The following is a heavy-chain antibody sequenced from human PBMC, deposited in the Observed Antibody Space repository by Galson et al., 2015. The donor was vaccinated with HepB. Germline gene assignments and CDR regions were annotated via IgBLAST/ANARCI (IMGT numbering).Heavy chain of an antibody. CDR3: ARVPRRITFGGVIGKIDY. Sequence: SVKVSCKASGGTFSSYAISWVRQAPGQGLEWMGGIIPIFGTANYAQKFQGRVTITADESTSTAYMELSSLRSEDTAVYYCARVPRRITFGGVIGKIDYWGQGTLVTVSS. V-gene: IGHV1-69*13. CDR1: GGTFSSYA. J-gene: IGHJ4*02. CDR2: IIPIFGTA. D-gene: IGHD3-16*02.